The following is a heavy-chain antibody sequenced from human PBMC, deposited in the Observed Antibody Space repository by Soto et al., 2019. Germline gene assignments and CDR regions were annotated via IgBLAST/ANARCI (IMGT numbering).Heavy chain of an antibody. Sequence: QGQLVQSGPEVKKSGAAVRVSCKTSGFVFSSYGINWVRQAPGQGLEWMGWISSFNGTKCAQKFQGRVTMTTDTPTSTAYLELRGLKSDDTAVYYCARDLRGFCASGNCYGDFDYWGQGTLITVSS. D-gene: IGHD2-2*01. J-gene: IGHJ4*02. V-gene: IGHV1-18*04. CDR2: ISSFNGT. CDR1: GFVFSSYG. CDR3: ARDLRGFCASGNCYGDFDY.